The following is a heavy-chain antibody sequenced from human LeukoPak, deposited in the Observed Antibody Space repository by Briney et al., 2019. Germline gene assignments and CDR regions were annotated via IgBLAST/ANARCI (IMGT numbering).Heavy chain of an antibody. J-gene: IGHJ4*02. V-gene: IGHV3-49*04. CDR1: GFTFSSYA. CDR3: TRDQAPYY. Sequence: GGSLRLSCAASGFTFSSYAMTWVRQAPGKGLEWVGFIRSKVYGGTPEYAASVKGRFTISRDDSKGVAYLQMNSLKTEDTAVYYCTRDQAPYYWGQGTLVTVSS. CDR2: IRSKVYGGTP.